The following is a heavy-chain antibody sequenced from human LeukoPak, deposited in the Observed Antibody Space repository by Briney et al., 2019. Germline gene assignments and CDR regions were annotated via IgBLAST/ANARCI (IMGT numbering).Heavy chain of an antibody. Sequence: GGSLRLSCAASGFTFSSYGMHWVRQAPGKGLEWVAFIRYAGSNKYYAGSVKGRFSISRDNSKNTLFLQMNSLRAEDTAVYYCAKDHTYGGLDYWGQGTLVTVSS. CDR2: IRYAGSNK. CDR1: GFTFSSYG. D-gene: IGHD4-23*01. J-gene: IGHJ4*02. CDR3: AKDHTYGGLDY. V-gene: IGHV3-30*02.